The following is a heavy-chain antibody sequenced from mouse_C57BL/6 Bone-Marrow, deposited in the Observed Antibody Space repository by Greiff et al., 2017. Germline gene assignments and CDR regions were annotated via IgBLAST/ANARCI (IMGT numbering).Heavy chain of an antibody. D-gene: IGHD4-1*01. CDR3: ARRDGTYFDY. CDR1: GFTFSSYG. J-gene: IGHJ2*01. V-gene: IGHV5-6*02. CDR2: ISSGGSYT. Sequence: DVKLVESGGDLVKPGGSLKLSCAASGFTFSSYGMSWVRQTPDKRLEWVATISSGGSYTYYPDSVKGRFTISRDNAKNTLYLQMSSLKSEDTAMYYCARRDGTYFDYWGQGTTRTVSS.